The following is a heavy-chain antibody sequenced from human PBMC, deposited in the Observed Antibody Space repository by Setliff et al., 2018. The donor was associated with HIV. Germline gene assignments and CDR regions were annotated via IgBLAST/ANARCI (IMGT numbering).Heavy chain of an antibody. D-gene: IGHD3-22*01. V-gene: IGHV1-18*01. J-gene: IGHJ3*01. Sequence: ASVKVSCKASGYTFPSYGISWVRQAPGQGLEWMGWISAYDGNTNYAQKFQGRVTMTTDTSTSTAYMELRSLRSDDTAVYYCARENTYDSSGWGAFDVWGPGTMVTVSS. CDR2: ISAYDGNT. CDR1: GYTFPSYG. CDR3: ARENTYDSSGWGAFDV.